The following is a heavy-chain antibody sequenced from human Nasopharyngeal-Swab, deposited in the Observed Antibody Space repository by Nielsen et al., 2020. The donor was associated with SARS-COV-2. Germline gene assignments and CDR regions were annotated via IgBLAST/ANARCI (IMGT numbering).Heavy chain of an antibody. Sequence: SCAVYGGSFSGYYWSWIRQPPGKGLEWIGYIYYSGSTYYNPSLKSRVTISVDTSKNQFSLKLSSVTAADTAVYYCARVFEAAAGLDYWGQGTLVTVSS. CDR1: GGSFSGYY. D-gene: IGHD6-13*01. CDR2: IYYSGST. J-gene: IGHJ4*02. V-gene: IGHV4-30-4*01. CDR3: ARVFEAAAGLDY.